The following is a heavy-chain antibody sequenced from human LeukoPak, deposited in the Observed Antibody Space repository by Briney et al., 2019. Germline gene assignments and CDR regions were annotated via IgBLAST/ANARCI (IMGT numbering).Heavy chain of an antibody. CDR1: GYTFTGYY. Sequence: ASVKVSCKASGYTFTGYYMHWVRQAPGQGLEWMGWINPNSGGTNYAQKFQGRVTMTRDTSVSTAYMELSRLRSDDTAVYYCARAGSNGGNGNDYWGQGTLVTVSS. CDR2: INPNSGGT. CDR3: ARAGSNGGNGNDY. J-gene: IGHJ4*02. V-gene: IGHV1-2*02. D-gene: IGHD4-23*01.